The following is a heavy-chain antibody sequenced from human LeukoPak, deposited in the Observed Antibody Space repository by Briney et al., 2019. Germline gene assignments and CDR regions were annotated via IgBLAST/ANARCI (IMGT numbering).Heavy chain of an antibody. D-gene: IGHD3-22*01. CDR2: ISYTGNT. CDR3: ARGYYDSIDY. CDR1: GGSISSYY. J-gene: IGHJ4*02. V-gene: IGHV4-59*01. Sequence: PSELLSLTCTVSGGSISSYYWSWIRQPPGKRLEWIGYISYTGNTNYNPSLKSRVTISVGTSKTQFSLNMTSVTAADTAMYYCARGYYDSIDYWGQGGLASVSS.